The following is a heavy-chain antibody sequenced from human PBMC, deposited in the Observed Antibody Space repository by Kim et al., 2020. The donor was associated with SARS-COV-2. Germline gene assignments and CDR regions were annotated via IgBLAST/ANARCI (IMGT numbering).Heavy chain of an antibody. CDR1: GGSISSYY. J-gene: IGHJ6*02. Sequence: SETLSLTCTVSGGSISSYYWSWIRQPPGKGLEWIGYIYYSGSTNYNPSLKSRVTISVDTSKNQFSLKLSSVTAADTAVYYCARHGPVAGTLGHYYYGMDVWGQGTTVTVSS. V-gene: IGHV4-59*01. D-gene: IGHD6-19*01. CDR3: ARHGPVAGTLGHYYYGMDV. CDR2: IYYSGST.